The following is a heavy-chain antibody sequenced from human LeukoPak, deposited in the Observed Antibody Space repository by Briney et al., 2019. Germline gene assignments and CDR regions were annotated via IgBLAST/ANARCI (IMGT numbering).Heavy chain of an antibody. D-gene: IGHD3-22*01. CDR1: GFTFSNYW. J-gene: IGHJ3*02. Sequence: GGSLRLSCAASGFTFSNYWMSWVRQAPGKGLEWVANIKEDASLKNYVDSVKGRFTISRDNTKNALFLQMNSLRAEDTAVYYCARDPSPEDTRGYYDGLDIWGPGTRVTVSS. CDR3: ARDPSPEDTRGYYDGLDI. CDR2: IKEDASLK. V-gene: IGHV3-7*01.